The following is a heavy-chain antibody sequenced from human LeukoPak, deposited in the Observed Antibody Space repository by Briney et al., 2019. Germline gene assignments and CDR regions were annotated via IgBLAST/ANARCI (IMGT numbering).Heavy chain of an antibody. CDR2: IIPKLRTS. D-gene: IGHD3-16*01. CDR3: AREKGGWGVFDL. Sequence: GASVNLSCKASAGSFSSSAISWVRQAPGQGLEWKGGIIPKLRTSNYAQKCRGRVTITADESTTTAYMELSSLRSEDTAVYYCAREKGGWGVFDLWGQGTLVSVSS. V-gene: IGHV1-69*01. J-gene: IGHJ4*02. CDR1: AGSFSSSA.